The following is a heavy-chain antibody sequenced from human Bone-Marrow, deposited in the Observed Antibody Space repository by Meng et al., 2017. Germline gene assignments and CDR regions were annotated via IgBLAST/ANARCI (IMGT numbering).Heavy chain of an antibody. CDR2: ISYDGSNK. Sequence: QVPLGESGGGVVQPGRPLRLSCAASGFTFSSYAMHWVRQAPGKGLEWVAVISYDGSNKYYADSVKGRFTISRDNSKNTLYLQMNSLRAEDTAVYYCARDSWFDPWGQGTLVTVSS. V-gene: IGHV3-30*04. CDR1: GFTFSSYA. J-gene: IGHJ5*02. CDR3: ARDSWFDP.